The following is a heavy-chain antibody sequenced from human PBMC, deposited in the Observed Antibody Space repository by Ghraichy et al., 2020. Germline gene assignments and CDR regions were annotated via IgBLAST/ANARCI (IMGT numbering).Heavy chain of an antibody. V-gene: IGHV1-69*04. D-gene: IGHD1-20*01. CDR3: AREGAYNWNDGDY. CDR2: IIPILGIA. CDR1: GGTFSSYA. J-gene: IGHJ4*02. Sequence: SVKVSCKASGGTFSSYAISWVRQAPGQGLEWMGRIIPILGIANYAQKFQGRVTITADKSTSTAYMELSSLRSEDTAVYYCAREGAYNWNDGDYWGQGTLVTVSS.